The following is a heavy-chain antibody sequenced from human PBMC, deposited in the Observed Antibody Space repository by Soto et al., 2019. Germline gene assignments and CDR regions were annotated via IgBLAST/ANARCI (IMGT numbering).Heavy chain of an antibody. V-gene: IGHV1-8*01. D-gene: IGHD1-7*01. J-gene: IGHJ4*02. Sequence: VASVKVSCKASGYTFTSYDIHWVRQATGQGLEWMGWINPNSGNTGYAQNFQGRVTMTRNTSISTAYMELSSLRSEDTAVYYCARGLTGATFVLSWWGQGTLVTVPS. CDR3: ARGLTGATFVLSW. CDR2: INPNSGNT. CDR1: GYTFTSYD.